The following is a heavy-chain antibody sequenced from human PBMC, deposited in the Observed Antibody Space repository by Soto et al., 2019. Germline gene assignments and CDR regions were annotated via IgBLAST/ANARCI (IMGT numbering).Heavy chain of an antibody. CDR1: GFPFTTTRMC. V-gene: IGHV2-5*02. CDR3: AHRDSTGTTTYFDS. J-gene: IGHJ4*02. CDR2: IYWDGES. D-gene: IGHD1-1*01. Sequence: QITLKDTGPTLVKPKEHLTLTCNFPGFPFTTTRMCVAWTRHPHGKSLEWLAIIYWDGESRYNPLLRRRLTLTEDTSKNQVVLTMTNMDPKDTATYYFAHRDSTGTTTYFDSWGQGIPVTVAA.